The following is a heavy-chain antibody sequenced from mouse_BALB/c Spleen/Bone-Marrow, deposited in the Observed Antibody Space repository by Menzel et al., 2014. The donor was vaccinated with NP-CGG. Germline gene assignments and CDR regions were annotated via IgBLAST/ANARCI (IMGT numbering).Heavy chain of an antibody. CDR1: GYSFTGYY. CDR2: INPYNGAT. Sequence: EVQLQQSGPELVKPGASVKISCKASGYSFTGYYMHWVKQSHVKSLEWIGRINPYNGATSYNQNFKDKASLTVDKSSSTAYMELHSLTSEDSAVYYCARYDYYGSSFFDYWGQGTTRTVSS. V-gene: IGHV1-31*01. D-gene: IGHD1-1*01. CDR3: ARYDYYGSSFFDY. J-gene: IGHJ2*01.